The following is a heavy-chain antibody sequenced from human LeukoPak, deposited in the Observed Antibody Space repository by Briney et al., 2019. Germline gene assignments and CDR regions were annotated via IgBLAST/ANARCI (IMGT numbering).Heavy chain of an antibody. CDR3: ARMRRIAARTFDY. CDR2: INHSGST. CDR1: GGSFSGYY. Sequence: SETLSLTCAVYGGSFSGYYWSWIRKPPGKGLEWIGEINHSGSTNYNPSLKSRVTISVDTSKNQFSLKLSSVTAADTAVYYCARMRRIAARTFDYWGQGTLVTVSS. J-gene: IGHJ4*02. V-gene: IGHV4-34*01. D-gene: IGHD6-6*01.